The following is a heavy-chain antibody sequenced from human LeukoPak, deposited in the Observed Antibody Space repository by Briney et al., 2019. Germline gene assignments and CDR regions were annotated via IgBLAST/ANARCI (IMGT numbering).Heavy chain of an antibody. CDR1: GFTFGDYA. D-gene: IGHD3-10*01. CDR3: TRGGDYYGSGSYYNLDY. J-gene: IGHJ4*02. Sequence: PGGSLRLSCTASGFTFGDYAMSWVRQAPGKGLEGVGFIRSKAYGGTTEYAASVKGRFTISRDDSKSIAYLQMNSLKTEDTAVYYCTRGGDYYGSGSYYNLDYWGQGTLVTVSS. CDR2: IRSKAYGGTT. V-gene: IGHV3-49*04.